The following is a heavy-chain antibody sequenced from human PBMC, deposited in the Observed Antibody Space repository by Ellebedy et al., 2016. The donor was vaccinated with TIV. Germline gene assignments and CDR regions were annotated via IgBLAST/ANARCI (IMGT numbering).Heavy chain of an antibody. CDR3: ARDHMFGGHLVQYWYFDL. V-gene: IGHV1-18*01. D-gene: IGHD3-10*02. J-gene: IGHJ2*01. Sequence: AASVKVSCKASGYTFTSYGINWVRQAPGQGLEWMGWISAYNGNTNYAQNLQGRVTMTTDTSTSTAYMELRSLRSDDTAVYFCARDHMFGGHLVQYWYFDLWGRGTLVTVSS. CDR1: GYTFTSYG. CDR2: ISAYNGNT.